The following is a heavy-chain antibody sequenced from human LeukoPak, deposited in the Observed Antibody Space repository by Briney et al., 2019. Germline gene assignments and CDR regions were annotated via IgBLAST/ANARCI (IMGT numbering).Heavy chain of an antibody. CDR2: IRYDGSNK. D-gene: IGHD1-1*01. CDR1: GFSFSDFG. V-gene: IGHV3-30*02. J-gene: IGHJ5*02. Sequence: GGSLRLSCAASGFSFSDFGMHWVRQAPGKGLEWVAFIRYDGSNKYYADSVKGRFTISRDDSKNTLYLQMNSLRAEDTAVCYCATDVHPGNNWFDPWGQGTLVTVSS. CDR3: ATDVHPGNNWFDP.